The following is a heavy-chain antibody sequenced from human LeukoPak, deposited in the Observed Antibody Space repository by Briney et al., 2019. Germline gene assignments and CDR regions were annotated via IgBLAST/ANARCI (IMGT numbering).Heavy chain of an antibody. CDR2: IYYSGST. Sequence: SETLSLTCTVSGGSVSSGSYYWSWIRQPPGKGLEWIGYIYYSGSTYYNPSLKSRVTISVDTSKNQFSLKLSSVTAADTAVYYCARATVVSTRHFDYWGQGTLVTVSS. J-gene: IGHJ4*02. CDR1: GGSVSSGSYY. V-gene: IGHV4-31*03. D-gene: IGHD4-23*01. CDR3: ARATVVSTRHFDY.